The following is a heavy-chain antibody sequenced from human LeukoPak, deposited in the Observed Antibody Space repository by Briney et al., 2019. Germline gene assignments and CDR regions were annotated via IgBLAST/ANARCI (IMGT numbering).Heavy chain of an antibody. D-gene: IGHD2-21*01. J-gene: IGHJ4*02. CDR1: GGSITRFY. V-gene: IGHV4-59*01. CDR3: ARWASQALPIL. Sequence: PSETLSLTCTVSGGSITRFYWTWIRQPPGKGLEWIGYIYYTGITNYNPSLKSRVTMSIDTSKNHFSLQLTSVTAADTAVYYCARWASQALPILWGQGTLVTVAS. CDR2: IYYTGIT.